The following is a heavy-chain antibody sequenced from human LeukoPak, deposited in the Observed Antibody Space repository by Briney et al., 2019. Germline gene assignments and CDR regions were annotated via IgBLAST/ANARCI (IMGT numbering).Heavy chain of an antibody. CDR2: IYYSGST. V-gene: IGHV4-59*08. D-gene: IGHD2-15*01. J-gene: IGHJ5*02. CDR1: GVSISSYY. Sequence: SETLSLTCAVSGVSISSYYWSWIRQPPGKGLEWIGYIYYSGSTNYNPSLKSRVTISVDTSKNQLSLKLSSVTAADTAVYYCARQRTGGDWFDPWGQGTLVTVSS. CDR3: ARQRTGGDWFDP.